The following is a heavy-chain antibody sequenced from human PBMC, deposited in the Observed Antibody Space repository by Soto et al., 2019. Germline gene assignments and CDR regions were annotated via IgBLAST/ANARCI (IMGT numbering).Heavy chain of an antibody. Sequence: EVQLLESGGGLVHPGGSRRLSCTAFGFTFSSYTMTWVRQAPGKGLEWVATVSSSSGTTYYADSVMGRFTVSRDNPRSTVYLQMRSLRAEDTAVYYCAKPACPISRNYDSYFDSWGQGILVTVSS. D-gene: IGHD1-7*01. CDR1: GFTFSSYT. J-gene: IGHJ4*02. CDR2: VSSSSGTT. V-gene: IGHV3-23*01. CDR3: AKPACPISRNYDSYFDS.